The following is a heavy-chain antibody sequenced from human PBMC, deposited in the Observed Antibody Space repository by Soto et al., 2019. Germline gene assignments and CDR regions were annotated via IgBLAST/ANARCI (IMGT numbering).Heavy chain of an antibody. D-gene: IGHD3-10*01. V-gene: IGHV4-31*03. CDR3: ASRAGMVRGYYFDY. CDR2: IYYSGST. Sequence: SETLSLTCTVSGGSISSGGYYWSLIRQHPGKGLEWIGYIYYSGSTYYNPSLKSRVTISVDTSKNQFSLKLSSVTAADTAVYYCASRAGMVRGYYFDYWGQGTPVTVSS. J-gene: IGHJ4*02. CDR1: GGSISSGGYY.